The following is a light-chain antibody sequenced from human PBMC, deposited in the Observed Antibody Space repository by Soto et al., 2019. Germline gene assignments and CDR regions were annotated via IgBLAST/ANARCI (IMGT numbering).Light chain of an antibody. Sequence: ILMTQSPLSLPVTPGEPAAISCRSSQSLLHSNGYNYLDWYLQKPGQSPQLLIYLGSNRASGVPDRFSGSGSGTDFTLKISRVEAEDVGVYYCMQALQTPPTFGQGTRLEIK. CDR2: LGS. J-gene: IGKJ5*01. CDR1: QSLLHSNGYNY. V-gene: IGKV2-28*01. CDR3: MQALQTPPT.